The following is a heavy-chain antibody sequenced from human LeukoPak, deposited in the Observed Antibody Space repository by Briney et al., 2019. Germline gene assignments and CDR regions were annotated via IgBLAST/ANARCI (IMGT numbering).Heavy chain of an antibody. D-gene: IGHD3-22*01. Sequence: SETLSLTCAVSNYSISSGYYWGWIRQPPGKGLEWIGSIYRSGSTYYNPSLKSRVTISVDTSKNQFSLKRTSVTAADTAVYYCARGGLITMIVVVITPFDYWGQGTLVTVSS. CDR2: IYRSGST. CDR1: NYSISSGYY. CDR3: ARGGLITMIVVVITPFDY. V-gene: IGHV4-38-2*01. J-gene: IGHJ4*02.